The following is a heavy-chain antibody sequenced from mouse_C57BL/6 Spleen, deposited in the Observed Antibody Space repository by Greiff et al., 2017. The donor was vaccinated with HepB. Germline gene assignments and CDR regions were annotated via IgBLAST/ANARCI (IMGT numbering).Heavy chain of an antibody. CDR3: ASGDSSGIPFAY. CDR2: IWGVGST. Sequence: VMLVESGPGLVAPSQSLSITCTVSGFSLTSYGVDWVRQSPGKGLEWLGVIWGVGSTNYNSALKSRLSISKDNSKSQVFLKMNSLQTDDTAMYYCASGDSSGIPFAYWGQGTLVTVSA. CDR1: GFSLTSYG. J-gene: IGHJ3*01. V-gene: IGHV2-6*01. D-gene: IGHD3-2*02.